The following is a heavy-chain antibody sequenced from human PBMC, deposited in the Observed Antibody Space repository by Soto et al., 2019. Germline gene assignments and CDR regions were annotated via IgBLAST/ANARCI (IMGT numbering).Heavy chain of an antibody. D-gene: IGHD3-22*01. J-gene: IGHJ4*02. V-gene: IGHV4-59*08. Sequence: SQTLSLTYTVSAGSISTYYWSLFRQPPEKELEWIGYIYYSGSTNYNPSLKSRVTISVDTSKNQFSLKLSSVTAADTAVYYCARHTYYYDSSGYRYICYFDYRGQGTLVTVS. CDR1: AGSISTYY. CDR2: IYYSGST. CDR3: ARHTYYYDSSGYRYICYFDY.